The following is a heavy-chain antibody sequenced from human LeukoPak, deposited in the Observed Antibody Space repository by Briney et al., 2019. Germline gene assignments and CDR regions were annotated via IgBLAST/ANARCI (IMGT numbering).Heavy chain of an antibody. CDR1: GLTFPNYG. CDR2: INGDGRST. CDR3: ARASISTDFWSGYYTGIGYYYYYMDV. Sequence: GGSLRLSCVASGLTFPNYGMMWVRQAPGKGLVWVSYINGDGRSTTYADSVKGPFTISRDNAKNTLYLQMNSLRAEDTAMYYCARASISTDFWSGYYTGIGYYYYYMDVWGKGTTVTVSS. D-gene: IGHD3-3*01. J-gene: IGHJ6*03. V-gene: IGHV3-74*01.